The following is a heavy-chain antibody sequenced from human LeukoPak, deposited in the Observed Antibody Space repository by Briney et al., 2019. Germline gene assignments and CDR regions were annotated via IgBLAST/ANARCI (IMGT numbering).Heavy chain of an antibody. J-gene: IGHJ4*02. CDR2: ISWNSGSI. V-gene: IGHV3-9*01. CDR1: GFTFDDYA. D-gene: IGHD3-10*01. Sequence: PGRSLRLSCAASGFTFDDYAMHWVRQAPGKGLEWVSGISWNSGSIGYADSVKGRFTISRDDAKNSLYLQMNSLRAEDTALYYCAKVDRLGYYFDYWGQGTLVTVSS. CDR3: AKVDRLGYYFDY.